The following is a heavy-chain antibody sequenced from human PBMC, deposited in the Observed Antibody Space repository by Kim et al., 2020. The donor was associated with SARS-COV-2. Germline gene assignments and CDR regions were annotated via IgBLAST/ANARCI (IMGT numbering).Heavy chain of an antibody. Sequence: SETLSLTCTVSGGSISSYYWSWIRQPPGKGLEWIGYIYYSGSTNYNPSLKSRVTISVDTSKNQFSQKLSSVTAADTAVYYCARWSSGSYNYYYGMDVWGQGTTVTVSS. D-gene: IGHD1-26*01. CDR1: GGSISSYY. V-gene: IGHV4-59*08. CDR3: ARWSSGSYNYYYGMDV. CDR2: IYYSGST. J-gene: IGHJ6*02.